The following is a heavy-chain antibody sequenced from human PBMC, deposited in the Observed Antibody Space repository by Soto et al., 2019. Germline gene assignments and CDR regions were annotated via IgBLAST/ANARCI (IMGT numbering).Heavy chain of an antibody. CDR1: GFTFRRYG. CDR3: ARDLGWKNYFAY. V-gene: IGHV3-33*01. CDR2: IRYDGSNK. Sequence: QVQLVESGGAVVPPGRSLRLACAASGFTFRRYGMHWVRQAPGKGLEWVAVIRYDGSNKYYADSVKGRFTISRDNSKNTLYLQMNSLSAEDTAVYSCARDLGWKNYFAYWGQGTLVTVSS. J-gene: IGHJ4*02. D-gene: IGHD1-1*01.